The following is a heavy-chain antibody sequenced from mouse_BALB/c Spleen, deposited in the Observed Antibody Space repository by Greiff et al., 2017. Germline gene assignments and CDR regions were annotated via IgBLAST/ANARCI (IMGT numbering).Heavy chain of an antibody. CDR1: GFTFSSYA. CDR2: ISSGGST. J-gene: IGHJ4*01. D-gene: IGHD1-1*01. V-gene: IGHV5-6-5*01. CDR3: ARVGTTVVSAMDY. Sequence: EVMLVESGGGLVKPGGSLKLSCAASGFTFSSYAMTWVRQSPEKRLEWVASISSGGSTYYPDSVKGRFTISRDNARNILSLQMSSLRSEDTAMYYCARVGTTVVSAMDYWGQGTSVSVSS.